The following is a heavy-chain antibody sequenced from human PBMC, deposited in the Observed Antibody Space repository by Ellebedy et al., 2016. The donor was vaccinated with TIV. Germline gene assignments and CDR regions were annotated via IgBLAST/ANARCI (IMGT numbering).Heavy chain of an antibody. CDR2: IYSGGST. CDR1: GFTVSSNY. Sequence: GGSLRLXXAASGFTVSSNYMSWVRQAPGKGLEWVSVIYSGGSTYYADSVKGRFTISRDNSKNTLYLQMNSLRAEDTAVYYCARGYGSGSSSPIDYWGQGTLVTVSS. V-gene: IGHV3-66*01. J-gene: IGHJ4*02. D-gene: IGHD3-10*01. CDR3: ARGYGSGSSSPIDY.